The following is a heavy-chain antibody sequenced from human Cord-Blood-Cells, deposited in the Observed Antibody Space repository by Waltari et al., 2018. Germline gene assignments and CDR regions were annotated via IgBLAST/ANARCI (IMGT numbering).Heavy chain of an antibody. V-gene: IGHV1-2*02. Sequence: QVQLVQSGAEVKKPGASVKVSYKTSGYTFTGYYMHWVRQAPGQGLEWIGGINPNSGGTNKAQKLQGRVTMTRDTSISTAYMELSRLRSDDTAVYYCATLITGDFDYWGQGTLVTVSS. CDR1: GYTFTGYY. D-gene: IGHD1-20*01. CDR3: ATLITGDFDY. J-gene: IGHJ4*02. CDR2: INPNSGGT.